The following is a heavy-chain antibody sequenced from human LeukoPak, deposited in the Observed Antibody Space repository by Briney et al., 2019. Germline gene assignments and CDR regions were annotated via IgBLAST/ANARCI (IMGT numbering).Heavy chain of an antibody. D-gene: IGHD6-19*01. CDR3: ARGDRAVAGAWGWFDP. CDR1: GGSISSYY. Sequence: SETLSLTCTVSGGSISSYYWSWIRQPAGKGLEWIGRIYTSGSTNYNPSLKSRVTMSVDTSKNQFSLRLNSVTAADTAVYYCARGDRAVAGAWGWFDPWGQGTLVTVSS. V-gene: IGHV4-4*07. J-gene: IGHJ5*02. CDR2: IYTSGST.